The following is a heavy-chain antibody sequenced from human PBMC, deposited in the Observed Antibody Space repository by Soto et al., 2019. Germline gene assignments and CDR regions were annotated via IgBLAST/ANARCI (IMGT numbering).Heavy chain of an antibody. CDR3: ARKRVAGTILVFWFDP. J-gene: IGHJ5*02. Sequence: QVQLVQSGAEVKKPGSSVKVSCKASGGTFSSYAISWVRQSPGQVLEWMGGINPIFGTANYAQEFQGRVTITAEESTSTAYMELSSLRSEYTAVYYCARKRVAGTILVFWFDPWGQGTLVTVSS. CDR2: INPIFGTA. D-gene: IGHD6-19*01. CDR1: GGTFSSYA. V-gene: IGHV1-69*01.